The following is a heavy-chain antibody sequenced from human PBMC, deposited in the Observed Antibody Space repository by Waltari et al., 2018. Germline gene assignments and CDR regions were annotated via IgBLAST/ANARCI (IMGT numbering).Heavy chain of an antibody. J-gene: IGHJ4*02. CDR1: GYTFSDYF. CDR3: AAVIRPGRTLPWGY. V-gene: IGHV1-2*02. Sequence: QVQLVQSGAEVKDPGASVKVSCKDSGYTFSDYFINWVRQAPGQGLEWMGWINPNSGVTKDAQSFQGRVTMTRDTSINTVYMELSILRSDDTALYYCAAVIRPGRTLPWGYWGQGTLVTVSS. CDR2: INPNSGVT. D-gene: IGHD7-27*01.